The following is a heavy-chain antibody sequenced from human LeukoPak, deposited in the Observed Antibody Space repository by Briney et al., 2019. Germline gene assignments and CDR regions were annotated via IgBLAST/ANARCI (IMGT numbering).Heavy chain of an antibody. CDR3: ARGGYYYGSSGYYDY. CDR2: IYTSGST. J-gene: IGHJ4*02. V-gene: IGHV4-4*07. D-gene: IGHD3-22*01. Sequence: PSETLSLTCTVSGGSISSYYWSWIRQPAGKGLEWIGRIYTSGSTNYNPSLKSRVTMSVDTSKNQFSLKLSSVTAADTAVYYCARGGYYYGSSGYYDYWGQGTLVTVSS. CDR1: GGSISSYY.